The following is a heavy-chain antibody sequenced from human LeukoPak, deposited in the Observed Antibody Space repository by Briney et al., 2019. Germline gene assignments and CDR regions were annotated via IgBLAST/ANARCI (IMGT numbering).Heavy chain of an antibody. Sequence: GGSLRLSCAVSGFTFSSYDMHWVRQAPGKGLEWVTFTQYDGSIKYYADSVKGRFTISRDNSKNTLYLQMNSLRAEDTAVYYCARSLTMVRGYDYWGQGTLVTVSS. D-gene: IGHD3-10*01. CDR2: TQYDGSIK. CDR1: GFTFSSYD. CDR3: ARSLTMVRGYDY. J-gene: IGHJ4*02. V-gene: IGHV3-30*02.